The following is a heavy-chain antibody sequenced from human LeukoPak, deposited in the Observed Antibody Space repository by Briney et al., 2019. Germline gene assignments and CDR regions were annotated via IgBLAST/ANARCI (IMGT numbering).Heavy chain of an antibody. J-gene: IGHJ3*02. Sequence: GSSVKVSCKASGDTFSSYAISWVRQAPGQGLEWMGGIIPIFGTANYAQKFQGRVTITADESTSTAYMELSSLRSEDTAVYYCASPLVGATTNAFDIWGQGTMVTVSS. CDR2: IIPIFGTA. CDR3: ASPLVGATTNAFDI. V-gene: IGHV1-69*01. CDR1: GDTFSSYA. D-gene: IGHD1-26*01.